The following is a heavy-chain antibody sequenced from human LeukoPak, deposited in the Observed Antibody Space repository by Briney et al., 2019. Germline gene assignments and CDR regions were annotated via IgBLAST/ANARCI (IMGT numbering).Heavy chain of an antibody. CDR2: IKHTGGT. CDR1: GGSLSGYY. J-gene: IGHJ3*02. D-gene: IGHD6-6*01. V-gene: IGHV4-34*01. Sequence: KPSETLSLTCAVYGGSLSGYYWGWIRQPPGKGLEWIGEIKHTGGTNYNPSLKSRVTISVDTSKNQLSLRLSSVTAADTAVYYCAREYSTSSTAFDIWGQGTMVTVSS. CDR3: AREYSTSSTAFDI.